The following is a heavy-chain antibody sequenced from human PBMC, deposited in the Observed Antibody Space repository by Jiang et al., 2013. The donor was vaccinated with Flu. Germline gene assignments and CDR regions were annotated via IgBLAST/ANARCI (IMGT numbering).Heavy chain of an antibody. CDR2: IIPIFGTA. D-gene: IGHD6-6*01. CDR3: ARGLFDLSIAARGLDY. CDR1: GGTFSSYA. J-gene: IGHJ4*02. V-gene: IGHV1-69*01. Sequence: SGAEVKKPGSSVKVSCKASGGTFSSYAISWVRQAPGQGLEWMGGIIPIFGTANYAQKFQGRVTITADESTSTAYMELSSLRSEDTAVYYCARGLFDLSIAARGLDYWGQGTLVTVSS.